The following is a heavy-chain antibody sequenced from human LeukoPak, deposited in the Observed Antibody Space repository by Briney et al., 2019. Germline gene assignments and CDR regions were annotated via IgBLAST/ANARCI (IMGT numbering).Heavy chain of an antibody. D-gene: IGHD3-10*01. CDR2: INHSGST. J-gene: IGHJ6*02. CDR3: ARHLKVLLPLPYGMDV. Sequence: PSETLSLTCAVYGGPFSGYCWSWIRQPPGKGLEWIGEINHSGSTNYNPSLKSRVTISVDTSKNQFSLKLSSVTAADTAVYYCARHLKVLLPLPYGMDVWGQGTTVTVSS. CDR1: GGPFSGYC. V-gene: IGHV4-34*01.